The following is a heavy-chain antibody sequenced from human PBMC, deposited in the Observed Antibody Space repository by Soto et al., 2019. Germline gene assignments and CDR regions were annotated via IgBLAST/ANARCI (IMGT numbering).Heavy chain of an antibody. D-gene: IGHD6-13*01. CDR2: IYYSGST. CDR1: GGSISSSSYY. J-gene: IGHJ6*02. Sequence: QLQLQESGPGLVKPSETLSLTCTVSGGSISSSSYYWGWIRQPPGKGLEWIGSIYYSGSTYYNPSLKSRVTISVDTSKNQFSLKLSSVTAADTAVYYCARLHRVSYYYYGMDVWGQGTTVTVSS. CDR3: ARLHRVSYYYYGMDV. V-gene: IGHV4-39*01.